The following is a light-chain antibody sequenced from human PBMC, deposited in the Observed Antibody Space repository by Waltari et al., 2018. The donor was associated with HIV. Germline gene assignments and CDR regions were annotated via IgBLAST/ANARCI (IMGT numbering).Light chain of an antibody. Sequence: QSALTQPASVSGSPGQSITISCTGTSSDVESFNLVSWYQHHPGKASKLIIHEVTKRPPWFSNGLSGSQSGNTASLTISGPQAVDEADYHCCSYVGSRTVRFGGGTKVTVL. CDR1: SSDVESFNL. V-gene: IGLV2-23*02. CDR2: EVT. CDR3: CSYVGSRTVR. J-gene: IGLJ3*02.